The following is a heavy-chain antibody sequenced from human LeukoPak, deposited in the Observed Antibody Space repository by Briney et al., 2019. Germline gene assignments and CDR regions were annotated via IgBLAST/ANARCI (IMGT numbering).Heavy chain of an antibody. CDR1: GYTFSSYG. V-gene: IGHV1-18*01. Sequence: ASVKASCKASGYTFSSYGINWVRQAPGQGLEWMGWISVINSGNTRYAQNFQGRLTMTTDTSTTTAYMKLRSLRSDDTAVYYCSREFPFCGADCFSGVFDIWGQGTMVTVS. CDR3: SREFPFCGADCFSGVFDI. J-gene: IGHJ3*02. CDR2: ISVINSGNT. D-gene: IGHD2-21*02.